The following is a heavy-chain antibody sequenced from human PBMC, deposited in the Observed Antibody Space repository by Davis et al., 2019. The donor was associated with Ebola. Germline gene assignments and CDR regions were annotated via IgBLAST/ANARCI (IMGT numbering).Heavy chain of an antibody. CDR1: GGSFSGYY. CDR3: ARGRYFDWLLLAPYYYYGMDV. J-gene: IGHJ6*02. CDR2: IYYSGST. Sequence: SETLSLTCAVYGGSFSGYYWSWIRQPPGKGLEWIGYIYYSGSTNYNPSLKSRVTISVDTSKNQFSLKLSSVTAADTAVYYCARGRYFDWLLLAPYYYYGMDVWGQGTTVTVSS. V-gene: IGHV4-59*12. D-gene: IGHD3-9*01.